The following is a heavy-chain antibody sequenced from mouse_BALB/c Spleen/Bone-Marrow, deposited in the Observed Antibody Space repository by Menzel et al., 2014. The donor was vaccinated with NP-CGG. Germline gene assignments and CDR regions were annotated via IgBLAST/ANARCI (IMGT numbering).Heavy chain of an antibody. CDR2: IDPANGNT. V-gene: IGHV14-3*02. CDR1: GFNIKDTY. D-gene: IGHD4-1*01. Sequence: ELNLVESGAELVKPGASVKLSCTASGFNIKDTYMHWVKQRPEQGLEWIGRIDPANGNTKYDPKFQGKATITADTSSNTAYLQLSSLTSEDTAVYYCARWEYYAMDYWGQGTSVTVSS. CDR3: ARWEYYAMDY. J-gene: IGHJ4*01.